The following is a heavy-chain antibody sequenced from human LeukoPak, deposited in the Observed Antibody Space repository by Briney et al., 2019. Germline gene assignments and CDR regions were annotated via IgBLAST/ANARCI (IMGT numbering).Heavy chain of an antibody. J-gene: IGHJ6*03. V-gene: IGHV3-20*04. CDR1: GFTFGDYG. CDR2: INWNGGST. CDR3: AREGSGSYFYYYYMDV. D-gene: IGHD3-10*01. Sequence: PGGSLRLSCAASGFTFGDYGMSWVRQAPEKGLEWVSGINWNGGSTGYAGSVRGRFTISRDNAKNSLYLQMNSLRAEDTAVYYCAREGSGSYFYYYYMDVWGKGTTVTISS.